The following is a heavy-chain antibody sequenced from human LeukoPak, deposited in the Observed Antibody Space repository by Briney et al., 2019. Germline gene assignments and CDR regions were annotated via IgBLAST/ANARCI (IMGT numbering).Heavy chain of an antibody. J-gene: IGHJ4*02. Sequence: GASVKVSCKASGYTFTSYDINWVRQATGQGLEWMGWMNPNSGNTGYAQKLQGRVTMTRNTSISTAYMELSSLRSEDTAVYYCARGPRYCSSTSCFYYFDYWGQGTLVTVSS. D-gene: IGHD2-2*01. CDR3: ARGPRYCSSTSCFYYFDY. CDR2: MNPNSGNT. V-gene: IGHV1-8*01. CDR1: GYTFTSYD.